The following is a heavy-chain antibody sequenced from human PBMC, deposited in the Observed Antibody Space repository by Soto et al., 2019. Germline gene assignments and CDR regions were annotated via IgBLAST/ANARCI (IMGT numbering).Heavy chain of an antibody. J-gene: IGHJ4*02. Sequence: GGSLRLSCAASGFTFSSYAMSWVRQAPGKGLEWVSAISGSGGSTYYADSVKDRFTISRDNSKNTLYLQMNSLRAEDTAVYYCARAYYDYVWGSYRQYYFDYWGQGTLVTVSS. CDR1: GFTFSSYA. V-gene: IGHV3-23*01. D-gene: IGHD3-16*02. CDR2: ISGSGGST. CDR3: ARAYYDYVWGSYRQYYFDY.